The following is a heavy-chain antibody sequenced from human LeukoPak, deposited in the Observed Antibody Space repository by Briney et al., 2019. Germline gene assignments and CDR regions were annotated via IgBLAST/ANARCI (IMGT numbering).Heavy chain of an antibody. CDR2: INHSGST. Sequence: SETLSLTCAVYGGSFSGYYWSWIRQPPGKGLEWIGEINHSGSTNYNPSLKSRVTISVDTSKNQFSLKLSSVTAADTAVYYCVGVPRRYYYYYYMDVWGKGTTVTVSS. V-gene: IGHV4-34*01. CDR3: VGVPRRYYYYYYMDV. CDR1: GGSFSGYY. D-gene: IGHD3-10*01. J-gene: IGHJ6*03.